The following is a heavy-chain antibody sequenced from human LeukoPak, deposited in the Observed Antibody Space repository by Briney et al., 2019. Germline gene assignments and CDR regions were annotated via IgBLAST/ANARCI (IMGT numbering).Heavy chain of an antibody. CDR1: VGSISSYY. D-gene: IGHD2/OR15-2a*01. CDR3: ARGIRQISGGNYYYYYGMDV. J-gene: IGHJ6*02. Sequence: PSETLSLTCTVSVGSISSYYWSCIRHPPGKGREGIGYNYYSGSTNYNHSHKSRVTISVDTSKNQFSLKLSSVTAADTAVYYCARGIRQISGGNYYYYYGMDVWGQGTTVTVSS. CDR2: NYYSGST. V-gene: IGHV4-59*01.